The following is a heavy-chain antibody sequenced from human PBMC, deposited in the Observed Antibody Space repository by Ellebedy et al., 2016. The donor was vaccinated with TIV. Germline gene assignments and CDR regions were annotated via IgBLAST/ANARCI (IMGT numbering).Heavy chain of an antibody. D-gene: IGHD2-21*02. CDR3: ARHLLDGSDYF. CDR2: IYPSDSDT. V-gene: IGHV5-51*01. CDR1: GYSFTDYW. Sequence: GESLKISXRASGYSFTDYWIGWVRQLPGKGLEWMGIIYPSDSDTKYSPSFQGQVTISAGKSISTAYLEWSSLRASDTAMYYRARHLLDGSDYFWGQGTLVTVSS. J-gene: IGHJ4*02.